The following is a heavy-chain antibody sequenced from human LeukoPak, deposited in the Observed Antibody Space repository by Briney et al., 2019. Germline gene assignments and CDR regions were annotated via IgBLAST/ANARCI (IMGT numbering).Heavy chain of an antibody. CDR2: INPNSGGT. V-gene: IGHV1-2*02. Sequence: ASVKVSCKASGYTFTGYYMHWVRQAPGQGLEWMGWINPNSGGTNYAQRFQGRVTMTRDTSISTAYMELSRLRSDDTAVYYCARAGRHCSSTSCYTVGDWGQGTLVTVSS. CDR1: GYTFTGYY. J-gene: IGHJ4*02. D-gene: IGHD2-2*02. CDR3: ARAGRHCSSTSCYTVGD.